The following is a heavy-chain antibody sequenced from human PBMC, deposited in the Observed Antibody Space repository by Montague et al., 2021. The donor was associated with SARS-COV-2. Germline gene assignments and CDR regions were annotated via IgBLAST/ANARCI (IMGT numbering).Heavy chain of an antibody. CDR1: GFTFRSYE. D-gene: IGHD1-26*01. CDR2: ISSSGSTI. V-gene: IGHV3-48*03. Sequence: SLRLSCAASGFTFRSYEMNWVRQAPGKGLKWVSYISSSGSTIYYADSVKGRFTISRDNAKNSLYLQMNSLRAEDTAVYYCARVFATVGAMDRNDYWGQGTLVTVSS. CDR3: ARVFATVGAMDRNDY. J-gene: IGHJ4*02.